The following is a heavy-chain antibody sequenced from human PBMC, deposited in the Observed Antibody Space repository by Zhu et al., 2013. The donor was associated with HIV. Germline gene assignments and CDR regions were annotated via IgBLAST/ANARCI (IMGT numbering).Heavy chain of an antibody. D-gene: IGHD1-1*01. Sequence: QPPGKGLEWIGYIYYTGSSDYSPSLKSRVTMSVDTSKSQFSLKLNSVTAADTAVYYCRGGNNWGQFDYWGQGTLVPVSS. J-gene: IGHJ4*02. CDR2: IYYTGSS. V-gene: IGHV4-59*04. CDR3: RGGNNWGQFDY.